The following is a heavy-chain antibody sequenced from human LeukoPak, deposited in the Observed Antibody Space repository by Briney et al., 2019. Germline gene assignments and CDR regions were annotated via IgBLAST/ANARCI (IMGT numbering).Heavy chain of an antibody. CDR1: GYTLTELS. CDR3: ATTVVVITTYYYYGMDV. D-gene: IGHD3-22*01. CDR2: FDPEDGET. V-gene: IGHV1-24*01. Sequence: ASVKVSCKVSGYTLTELSMHWVRQAPGKGLEWMGGFDPEDGETVYAQKFQGRVTMTEDTSTDTAYMELSSLRSEDTAVYYCATTVVVITTYYYYGMDVWGQGTTVTVSS. J-gene: IGHJ6*02.